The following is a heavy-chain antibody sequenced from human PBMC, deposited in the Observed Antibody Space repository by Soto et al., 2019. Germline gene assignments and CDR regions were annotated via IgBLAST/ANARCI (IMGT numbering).Heavy chain of an antibody. Sequence: QVQLQESGPGLVKPWETLSLTCTVSGASISSYYWTWIRQPPGKGLEWIGYTSNSGSTYYNPSLKSRVNIRVDTSKNHFSLILTSVTAADTAVYYCARLRPMTGTTDWFDPWGQGTLVTVSS. J-gene: IGHJ5*02. CDR3: ARLRPMTGTTDWFDP. CDR1: GASISSYY. CDR2: TSNSGST. V-gene: IGHV4-59*08. D-gene: IGHD1-20*01.